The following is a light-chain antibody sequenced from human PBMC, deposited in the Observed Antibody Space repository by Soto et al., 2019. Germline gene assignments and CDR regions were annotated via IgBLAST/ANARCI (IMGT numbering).Light chain of an antibody. CDR2: VGTGGIVG. J-gene: IGLJ2*01. CDR3: GADHGSGSNFVV. V-gene: IGLV9-49*01. CDR1: SGYSNYK. Sequence: QLVLTQPPSASASLGASVTLTCTLSSGYSNYKVDWYQQRPGKGPRFVMRVGTGGIVGSKGDGIPDRFSVLGSGLNRYLTIKNRQEEDESDYHCGADHGSGSNFVVFGGGTKVTVL.